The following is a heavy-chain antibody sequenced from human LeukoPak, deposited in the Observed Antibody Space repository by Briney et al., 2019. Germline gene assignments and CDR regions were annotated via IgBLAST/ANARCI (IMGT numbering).Heavy chain of an antibody. CDR1: EFTFSTYG. J-gene: IGHJ4*02. CDR2: ISYDGSYK. D-gene: IGHD1-26*01. Sequence: GGSLRLSCAASEFTFSTYGMHWVRQAPGKGLEWVAVISYDGSYKFYADSVKGRFTISRDNSKNTLYLQMNSLRAEDTAVYYCAKDWVGAVLDYWGQGTLVTVSS. V-gene: IGHV3-30*18. CDR3: AKDWVGAVLDY.